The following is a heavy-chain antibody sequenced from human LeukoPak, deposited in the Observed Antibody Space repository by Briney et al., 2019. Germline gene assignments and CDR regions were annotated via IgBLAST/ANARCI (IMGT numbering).Heavy chain of an antibody. CDR3: ARGRPLYGDGEDFDY. CDR2: ISAYNGNT. V-gene: IGHV1-18*01. J-gene: IGHJ4*02. CDR1: GYTFTSYG. D-gene: IGHD4-17*01. Sequence: GASVKVSCKASGYTFTSYGISWVRQAPGQGLEWMGWISAYNGNTNYAQKLQGRVTMTTDTSTSTAYMELRSLRSDDTAVYYCARGRPLYGDGEDFDYWGQGTLVTVSS.